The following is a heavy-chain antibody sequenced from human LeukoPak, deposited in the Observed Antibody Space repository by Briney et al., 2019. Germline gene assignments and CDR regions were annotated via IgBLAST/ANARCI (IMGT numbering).Heavy chain of an antibody. CDR3: ARSDKYDYVWGSYPRPPAFDY. CDR2: IKQDGSEK. Sequence: GGSLRLSCAASGFTFSSYWMSWVRQAPGKGLEWVANIKQDGSEKYYVDSVKGRFTISRDNAKNSLYLQMNSLRAEDTAVYYCARSDKYDYVWGSYPRPPAFDYWGQGTLVTVSS. J-gene: IGHJ4*02. V-gene: IGHV3-7*03. CDR1: GFTFSSYW. D-gene: IGHD3-16*02.